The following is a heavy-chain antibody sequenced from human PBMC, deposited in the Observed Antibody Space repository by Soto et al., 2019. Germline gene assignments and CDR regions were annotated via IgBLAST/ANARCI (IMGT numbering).Heavy chain of an antibody. D-gene: IGHD2-21*02. CDR2: INLNSGGT. V-gene: IGHV1-2*04. Sequence: QVQLVQSGAEVKKPGASVKVSCKASGYTFTGYYMHWVRQAPGQGLEWMGWINLNSGGTNYAQKFQGWVTMTRDTSINTAYMELSRLRSDDTAVYYCARSGDSPLYWYFDLWGRGTLVTVSS. CDR1: GYTFTGYY. J-gene: IGHJ2*01. CDR3: ARSGDSPLYWYFDL.